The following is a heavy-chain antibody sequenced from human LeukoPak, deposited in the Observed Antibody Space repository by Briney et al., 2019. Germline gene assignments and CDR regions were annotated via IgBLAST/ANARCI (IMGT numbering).Heavy chain of an antibody. CDR1: GGSISSGDYY. D-gene: IGHD2-2*01. CDR2: IYYSGST. V-gene: IGHV4-30-4*08. CDR3: AREGFEDKSQASRYCSSTSCSMAV. J-gene: IGHJ6*03. Sequence: SQTLSLTCTVSGGSISSGDYYWSWIRQPPGKGLEWIGYIYYSGSTYYNPSLKSRVTISVDTSKNQFSLKLSSVTAADTAVYYCAREGFEDKSQASRYCSSTSCSMAVWGKGTTVTVSS.